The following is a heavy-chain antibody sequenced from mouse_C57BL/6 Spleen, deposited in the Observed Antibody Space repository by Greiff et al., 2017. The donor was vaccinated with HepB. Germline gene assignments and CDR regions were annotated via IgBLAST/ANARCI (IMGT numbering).Heavy chain of an antibody. CDR3: ARSGGQLRLPSFAY. Sequence: EVQLQQSGPVLVKPGASVKMSCKASGYTFTDYYMNWVKQSHGKSLEWIGVINPYNGGTSYNQKFKGKATLTVDKSSSTAYMELNSLTSEDSAVYYCARSGGQLRLPSFAYWGQGTLVTVSA. CDR1: GYTFTDYY. CDR2: INPYNGGT. D-gene: IGHD3-2*02. J-gene: IGHJ3*01. V-gene: IGHV1-19*01.